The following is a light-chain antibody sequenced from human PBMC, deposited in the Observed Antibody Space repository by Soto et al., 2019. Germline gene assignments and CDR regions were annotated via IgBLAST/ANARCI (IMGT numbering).Light chain of an antibody. CDR1: QIVSNN. J-gene: IGKJ5*01. CDR3: QQYSDLPMT. V-gene: IGKV3-15*01. Sequence: EIVMTQSPATLSLFPWERATLSCRTSQIVSNNLAWYQQRPGQAPRLLIFHTPTRVRGIPARFSGSASGTDFTLTISRLEPEDFAVYFCQQYSDLPMTFGQGTRLEIK. CDR2: HTP.